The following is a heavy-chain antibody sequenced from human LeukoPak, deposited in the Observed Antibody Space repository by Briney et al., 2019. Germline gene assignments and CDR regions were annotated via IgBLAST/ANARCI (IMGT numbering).Heavy chain of an antibody. CDR3: ARGIYYDSSGYYRAPFHYFDY. V-gene: IGHV4-30-2*01. D-gene: IGHD3-22*01. J-gene: IGHJ4*02. CDR1: GGSISGGGYS. CDR2: IYHSGST. Sequence: SETLSLTCAVSGGSISGGGYSWSWIRQPPGKGLEWIGYIYHSGSTYYNPSLKSRVTISVDRSKNQFSLKLSSVTAADTAVYYCARGIYYDSSGYYRAPFHYFDYWGQGTLVTVSS.